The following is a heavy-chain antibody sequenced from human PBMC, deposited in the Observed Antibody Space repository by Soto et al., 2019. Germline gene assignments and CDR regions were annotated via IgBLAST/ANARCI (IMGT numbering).Heavy chain of an antibody. CDR3: AGAPGIIGTTDYFEY. V-gene: IGHV4-59*01. CDR2: IYYSGST. J-gene: IGHJ4*02. Sequence: PSETLPLTCTVSGGSISTYYWNWIRQSPGNKLEWIGYIYYSGSTNYNPSLKSRVTMSVDTSKNEFSLKLSSVTAADTAVYYCAGAPGIIGTTDYFEYWGQGTRVTVSS. D-gene: IGHD1-7*01. CDR1: GGSISTYY.